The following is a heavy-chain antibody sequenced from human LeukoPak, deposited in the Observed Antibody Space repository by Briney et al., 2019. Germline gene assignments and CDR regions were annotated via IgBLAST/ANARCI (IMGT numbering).Heavy chain of an antibody. J-gene: IGHJ4*02. CDR3: ARGPEWYYFDY. V-gene: IGHV4-59*08. Sequence: SETLSLTCTVSGASISSHCWSWIRQPPGKGLEWIGYIYYSGSAIYSPSLKSRVTISVDTSKNQFSLRLSSVTAADTAVYYCARGPEWYYFDYWGQGTLVTVSS. CDR2: IYYSGSA. CDR1: GASISSHC. D-gene: IGHD3-3*01.